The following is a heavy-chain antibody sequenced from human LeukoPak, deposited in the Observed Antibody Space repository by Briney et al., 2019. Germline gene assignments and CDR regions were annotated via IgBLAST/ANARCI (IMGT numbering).Heavy chain of an antibody. CDR3: ARGEGYGSGSYYGYYGLDV. CDR1: GFTFSSYA. V-gene: IGHV3-30*01. CDR2: ISYDGSNK. Sequence: QSGGSLRLSCAASGFTFSSYAMHWVRQAPGKGLEWVAVISYDGSNKYYADSVKGRFTISRDNSKNTLYLQMNSLRAEDTAVHYCARGEGYGSGSYYGYYGLDVWGQGTTVTVSS. J-gene: IGHJ6*02. D-gene: IGHD3-10*01.